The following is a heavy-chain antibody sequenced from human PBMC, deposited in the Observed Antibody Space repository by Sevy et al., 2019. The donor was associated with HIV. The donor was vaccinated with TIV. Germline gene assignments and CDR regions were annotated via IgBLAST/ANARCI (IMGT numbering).Heavy chain of an antibody. CDR1: GFTFSSYA. D-gene: IGHD6-13*01. V-gene: IGHV3-30-3*01. J-gene: IGHJ6*02. Sequence: GGSLRLSCAASGFTFSSYAMHWVRQAPGKGLEWVAVISYDGSNKYYADSVKGRFTISRDNSKNTLYLQMNSLRAEDTAVYYCARTEQQLVYYYYYGMDVWGQRTTVTGSS. CDR2: ISYDGSNK. CDR3: ARTEQQLVYYYYYGMDV.